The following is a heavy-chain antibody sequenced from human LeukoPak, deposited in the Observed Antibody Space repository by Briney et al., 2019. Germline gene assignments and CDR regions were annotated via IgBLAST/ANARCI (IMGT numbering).Heavy chain of an antibody. D-gene: IGHD1-7*01. CDR3: AKENFSY. CDR2: LNPKSGRT. V-gene: IGHV1-8*03. J-gene: IGHJ4*02. CDR1: GFSFISYD. Sequence: ASVRVSCKASGFSFISYDINWVRQTSGQGLEWLGWLNPKSGRTGYAQRVQGRVTITRDTSKNTAYLELSSLKSEDTAVYYCAKENFSYWGQGTLVTVSS.